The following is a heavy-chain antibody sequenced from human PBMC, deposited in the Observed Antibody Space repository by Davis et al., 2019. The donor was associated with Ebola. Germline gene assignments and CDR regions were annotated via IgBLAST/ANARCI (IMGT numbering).Heavy chain of an antibody. J-gene: IGHJ4*02. CDR1: GFTFHEHA. V-gene: IGHV3-9*01. CDR2: FMWDGSKI. CDR3: GKDITPGGLDS. Sequence: SLTISCSASGFTFHEHAMHWVRQVPGQGLEWVSGFMWDGSKIGYADSVKGRFTISRDSAKNCLYLQMDSLRTEDTALYYCGKDITPGGLDSWGQGTLVTVSS. D-gene: IGHD2-15*01.